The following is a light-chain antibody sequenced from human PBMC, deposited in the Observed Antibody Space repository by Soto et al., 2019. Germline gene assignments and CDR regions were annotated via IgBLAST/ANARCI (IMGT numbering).Light chain of an antibody. J-gene: IGLJ2*01. CDR2: DVN. CDR3: SSYRSGTVVV. CDR1: TSDIGGYNS. V-gene: IGLV2-14*03. Sequence: QSALTQAASVSGSPGQSITISCTGTTSDIGGYNSVSWYQQYPGKAPKVIIYDVNNRPSGAPDRFSGSKSGSTASLTISGLRAEDEADYYCSSYRSGTVVVFGGGTKVTVL.